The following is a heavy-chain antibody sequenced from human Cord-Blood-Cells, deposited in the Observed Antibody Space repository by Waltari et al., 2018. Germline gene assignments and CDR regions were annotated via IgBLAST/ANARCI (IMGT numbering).Heavy chain of an antibody. J-gene: IGHJ6*03. V-gene: IGHV4-39*01. Sequence: QLQLQESGPGLVKPSENLSLTCTVSGGSFSSSSYYWGWFRQPPGKGPGWIGSIYYSGSTYYNPSLKSRVTISVDTSKNQFSLKLSSVTAADTAVYYCASLYYYYYYMDVWGKGTTVTVSS. CDR2: IYYSGST. CDR1: GGSFSSSSYY. CDR3: ASLYYYYYYMDV.